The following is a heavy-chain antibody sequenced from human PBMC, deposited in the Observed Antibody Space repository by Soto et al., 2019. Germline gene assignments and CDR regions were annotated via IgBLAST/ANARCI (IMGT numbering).Heavy chain of an antibody. J-gene: IGHJ5*02. Sequence: SETLSLTCAVYGGSFSGYYWSWIRQPPGKGLEWIGEINHSGSTNYNPSLKSRVTISVDTSKNQFSLKLSSVTAADTAVYYCARVRGGYSSSRWCWFDPWGQGTLVTVSS. CDR3: ARVRGGYSSSRWCWFDP. CDR1: GGSFSGYY. CDR2: INHSGST. D-gene: IGHD6-13*01. V-gene: IGHV4-34*01.